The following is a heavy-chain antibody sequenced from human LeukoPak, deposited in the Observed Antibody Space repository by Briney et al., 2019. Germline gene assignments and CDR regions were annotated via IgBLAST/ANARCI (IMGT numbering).Heavy chain of an antibody. D-gene: IGHD3-3*01. CDR1: GGSISSYY. CDR3: AADVGTKSIWSGYLPVDY. J-gene: IGHJ4*02. V-gene: IGHV4-59*01. Sequence: SETLSLTCTVSGGSISSYYWSWIRQPPGKGLEWIGYIYYSGSTNYNPSLKSRVTISVDTSKNQFSLKLSSVTAADTAVYYCAADVGTKSIWSGYLPVDYWGQGTLVTVSS. CDR2: IYYSGST.